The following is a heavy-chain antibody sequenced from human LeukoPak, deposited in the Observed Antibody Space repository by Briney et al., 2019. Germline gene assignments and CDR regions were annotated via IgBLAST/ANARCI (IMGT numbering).Heavy chain of an antibody. D-gene: IGHD2/OR15-2a*01. Sequence: QPGGSLRLSCAASGFTFSSYEMNWVRQAPGKGLEWVSYISSSGSTIYYADSVKGRFTISRDNAKNSLYLQMNSLRAEDTAVYYCLPLLSRPYVEDGFDIWGQGTMVTVSS. CDR1: GFTFSSYE. CDR2: ISSSGSTI. V-gene: IGHV3-48*03. CDR3: LPLLSRPYVEDGFDI. J-gene: IGHJ3*02.